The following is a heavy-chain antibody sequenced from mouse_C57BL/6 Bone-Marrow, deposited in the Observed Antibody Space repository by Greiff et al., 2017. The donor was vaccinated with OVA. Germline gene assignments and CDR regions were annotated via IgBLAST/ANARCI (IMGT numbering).Heavy chain of an antibody. CDR3: ARDIPYAGFAY. V-gene: IGHV5-4*01. J-gene: IGHJ3*01. CDR1: GFTFSSYA. D-gene: IGHD1-1*01. CDR2: ISDGGSYT. Sequence: EVQVVESGGGLVKPGGSLKLSCTASGFTFSSYAMSWVRQTPEKRLEWVATISDGGSYTYYPDNVKGRFTISRDNAKNNLYLQMSHLKSEDTAMYYCARDIPYAGFAYWGQGTLVTVSA.